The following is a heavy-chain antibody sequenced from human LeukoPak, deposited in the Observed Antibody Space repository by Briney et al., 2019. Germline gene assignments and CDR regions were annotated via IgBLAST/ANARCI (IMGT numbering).Heavy chain of an antibody. CDR3: ARVGAGDSWSGYLLDY. J-gene: IGHJ4*02. Sequence: SVKVSCKASGGTFSSYAISWVRQAPGQGLEWMGRIIPIFGTANYAQKFQGRVTITTDESTSTAYMELSSLRSEDTAVYYCARVGAGDSWSGYLLDYWGQGTLVTVSS. D-gene: IGHD3-3*01. V-gene: IGHV1-69*05. CDR2: IIPIFGTA. CDR1: GGTFSSYA.